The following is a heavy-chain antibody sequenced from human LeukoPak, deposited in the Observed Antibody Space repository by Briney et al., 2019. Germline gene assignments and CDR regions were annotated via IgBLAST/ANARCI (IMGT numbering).Heavy chain of an antibody. V-gene: IGHV3-7*01. D-gene: IGHD5-12*01. CDR3: ARGGYSLDY. J-gene: IGHJ4*02. CDR2: LHADGIER. Sequence: QPGGSLRLSCAASGFTLSGYWMSWVRQAPGKGLEWVARLHADGIERYYVDPVKGRFTISRDNATNSLHLQMYSLRLDDTAVYYCARGGYSLDYLGQGTLVTVSS. CDR1: GFTLSGYW.